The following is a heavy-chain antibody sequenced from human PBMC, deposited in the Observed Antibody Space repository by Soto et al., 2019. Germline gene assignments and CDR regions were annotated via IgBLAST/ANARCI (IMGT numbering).Heavy chain of an antibody. Sequence: GGSLRLSCAASGFTFSSYGMHWVRQAPGKGLEWVAVISSDGGDKYSADSVKGRFTISRDNSKNTLYLQMNSLRPEDTAVYYCARGSVGWDYYGSGSTYYYYGMDVWGQGTTVTVSS. CDR3: ARGSVGWDYYGSGSTYYYYGMDV. D-gene: IGHD3-10*01. J-gene: IGHJ6*02. CDR1: GFTFSSYG. V-gene: IGHV3-30*03. CDR2: ISSDGGDK.